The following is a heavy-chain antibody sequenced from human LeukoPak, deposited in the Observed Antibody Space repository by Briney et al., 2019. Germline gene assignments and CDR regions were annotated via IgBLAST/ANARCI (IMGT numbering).Heavy chain of an antibody. V-gene: IGHV1-18*01. CDR1: GYTFTRSG. CDR3: ARQRGILTGSMDV. D-gene: IGHD3-9*01. Sequence: GASGKPSCKASGYTFTRSGISGGRQAPGHGLEWRGWSSAYNCNTNYAQKLQGRVTMTTDTSTGKAYMELGSLRSDDPAVYYCARQRGILTGSMDVWGKGTTVTISS. CDR2: SSAYNCNT. J-gene: IGHJ6*03.